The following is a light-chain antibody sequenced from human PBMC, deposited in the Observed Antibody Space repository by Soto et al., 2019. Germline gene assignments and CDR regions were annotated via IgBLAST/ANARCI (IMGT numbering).Light chain of an antibody. CDR3: SSYTSSSTLLYV. V-gene: IGLV2-14*01. J-gene: IGLJ1*01. Sequence: QSALTQPASVSGSPGQSITISCTGTSSDVGGYNYVSWYQQHPGKAPKLMIYDVSNRPSGVSNRFSGSKSGNTASLTISGLQAEDEADCSSYTSSSTLLYVFGTRTKVTVL. CDR1: SSDVGGYNY. CDR2: DVS.